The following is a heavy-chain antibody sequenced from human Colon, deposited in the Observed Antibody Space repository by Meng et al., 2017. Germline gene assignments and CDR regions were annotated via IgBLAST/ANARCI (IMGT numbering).Heavy chain of an antibody. CDR1: GFSLSTSGVG. D-gene: IGHD3-10*01. J-gene: IGHJ4*02. V-gene: IGHV2-5*01. Sequence: SGPTLVKPTQTLTLTCTFSGFSLSTSGVGVGWIRQPPGKALEWLALIYWNDDKRYSPSLKSRLTITKDTSKNQVVLTMTNMDPVDTATYYCAHTLYYYGPGSYPHYWGQGTLVTVSS. CDR2: IYWNDDK. CDR3: AHTLYYYGPGSYPHY.